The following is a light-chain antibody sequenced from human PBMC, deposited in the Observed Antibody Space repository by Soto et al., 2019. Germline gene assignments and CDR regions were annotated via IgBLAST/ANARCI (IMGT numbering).Light chain of an antibody. J-gene: IGKJ1*01. Sequence: DIQMTQSPSTLSASVGDRVTITCRASQSISSWLAWYQQKPGKAPNLLIYDASTLESGVPSRFSGSGSGTEFTLTISSLQPDDFATYYCQQYNSYSTFGQGTKVKIK. CDR1: QSISSW. CDR3: QQYNSYST. CDR2: DAS. V-gene: IGKV1-5*01.